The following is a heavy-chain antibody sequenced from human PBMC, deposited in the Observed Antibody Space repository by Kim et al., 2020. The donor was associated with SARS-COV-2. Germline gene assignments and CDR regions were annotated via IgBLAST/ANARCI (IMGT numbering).Heavy chain of an antibody. CDR3: TRDVFDGYWN. CDR2: IYVDGST. V-gene: IGHV3-53*01. D-gene: IGHD1-1*01. Sequence: GGSLRLSCAASGFSVSSKYMTWVRQAPGKGLEWVSVIYVDGSTYYAASVMGRFTISRDNSKNTLYLQMNSLRAEDTAVYSCTRDVFDGYWNWGQGTLVTV. J-gene: IGHJ4*02. CDR1: GFSVSSKY.